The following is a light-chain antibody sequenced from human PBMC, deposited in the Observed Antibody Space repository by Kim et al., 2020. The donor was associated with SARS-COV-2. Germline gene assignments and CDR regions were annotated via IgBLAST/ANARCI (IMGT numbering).Light chain of an antibody. V-gene: IGKV1-39*01. CDR2: PAS. J-gene: IGKJ4*01. Sequence: ASVGDRVTITCRASQSISSYLNWYQQKPGKAPKLLIYPASSLQSGVPSRFSGSGSGTDFTLTISSLQPEDFATYYCQQSYSTPLTFGGGTKVDIK. CDR3: QQSYSTPLT. CDR1: QSISSY.